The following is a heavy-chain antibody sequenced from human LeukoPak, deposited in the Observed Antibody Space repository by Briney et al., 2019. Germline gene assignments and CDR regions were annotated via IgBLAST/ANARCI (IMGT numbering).Heavy chain of an antibody. CDR1: GFSFSSYS. CDR2: ISSSGSI. V-gene: IGHV3-48*02. CDR3: ARDPEYDTSRYWYDY. J-gene: IGHJ4*02. D-gene: IGHD3-22*01. Sequence: GGSLRLSCAASGFSFSSYSMNWVRQAPGKGLEGISYISSSGSIYYADSVKGRFTISRDNAKNSLYLQMNSLRDEDTAVYYLARDPEYDTSRYWYDYWGQGTLVTVSS.